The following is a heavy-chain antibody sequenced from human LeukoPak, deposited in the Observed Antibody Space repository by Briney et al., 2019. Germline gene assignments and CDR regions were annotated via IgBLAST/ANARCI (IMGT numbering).Heavy chain of an antibody. D-gene: IGHD5-24*01. CDR2: INHSGST. Sequence: SETLSLTCAVYGGSFSGYYWSWIRQPPGKGLEWIGEINHSGSTNYNPSLKSRVTISVDTSKNQFSLKLISVTAADTAVYYCVRDLRDGYNYQFDYWGQGTLVTVSS. CDR1: GGSFSGYY. CDR3: VRDLRDGYNYQFDY. J-gene: IGHJ4*02. V-gene: IGHV4-34*01.